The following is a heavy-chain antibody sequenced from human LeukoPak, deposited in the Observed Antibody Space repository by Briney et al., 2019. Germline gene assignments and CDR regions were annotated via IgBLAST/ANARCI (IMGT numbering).Heavy chain of an antibody. CDR3: ATFSSSWHDAFDV. J-gene: IGHJ3*01. CDR1: GFAFSNYA. D-gene: IGHD6-13*01. Sequence: ASVKVSCKASGFAFSNYAINWVRQATGHGPEWMGWMNPNSGDIAYAKKFQGRVTTTRNTSISTVYMQLSNLKSEDMALYYCATFSSSWHDAFDVWGQGARVTVSS. CDR2: MNPNSGDI. V-gene: IGHV1-8*02.